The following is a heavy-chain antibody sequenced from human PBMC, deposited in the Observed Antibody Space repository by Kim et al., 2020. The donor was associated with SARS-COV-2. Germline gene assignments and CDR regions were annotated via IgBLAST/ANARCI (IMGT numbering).Heavy chain of an antibody. D-gene: IGHD3-10*01. Sequence: RFTISRDNAKNSLYLQMNSLRAEDTAVYYCASTPRVLLWFGELSEYYFDYWGQGTLVTVSS. CDR3: ASTPRVLLWFGELSEYYFDY. V-gene: IGHV3-11*06. J-gene: IGHJ4*02.